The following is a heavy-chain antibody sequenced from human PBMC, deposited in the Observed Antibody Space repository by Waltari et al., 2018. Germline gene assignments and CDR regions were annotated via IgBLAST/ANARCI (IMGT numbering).Heavy chain of an antibody. CDR2: IYYSGST. J-gene: IGHJ3*02. V-gene: IGHV4-59*12. D-gene: IGHD3-10*01. CDR1: GGSISSYY. CDR3: ARRINYYGSGSWADAFDI. Sequence: QVQLQESGPGLVKPSETLSLTCTVSGGSISSYYWSWIRQPPGKGLEWIGYIYYSGSTTYNPSLKRRGTISVDTSKNQFSLKLSSVAAADTAVYYCARRINYYGSGSWADAFDIWGQGTMVTVSS.